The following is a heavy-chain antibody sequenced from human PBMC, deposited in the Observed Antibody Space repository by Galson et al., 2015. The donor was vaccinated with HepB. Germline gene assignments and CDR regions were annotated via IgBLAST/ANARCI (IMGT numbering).Heavy chain of an antibody. Sequence: SLRLSCAASGFTFSSYGMHWVRQAPGKGLEWVAVISYDGSNKYYADSVKGRFTISRDNSKNTLYLQMNSLRAEDTAVYYCAKAGMVVTAIHLDYWGQGTLVTVSS. CDR2: ISYDGSNK. CDR1: GFTFSSYG. V-gene: IGHV3-30*18. CDR3: AKAGMVVTAIHLDY. J-gene: IGHJ4*02. D-gene: IGHD2-21*02.